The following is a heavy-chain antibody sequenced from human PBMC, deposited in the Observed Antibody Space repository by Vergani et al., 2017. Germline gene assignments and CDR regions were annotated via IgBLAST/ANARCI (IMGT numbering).Heavy chain of an antibody. CDR2: ISGSGGST. D-gene: IGHD2-21*02. J-gene: IGHJ4*02. CDR1: GFTFSSYA. Sequence: EVQLLESGGGLVQPGGSLRLSCAASGFTFSSYAMSWVRQAPGKGLEWVSAISGSGGSTYYAASVKGRFTISRDNSNNTLYLQMNSLIAEDTAVYYCAKDQPEPSYCGGDCYSGIIDYWGQGTLVTVSS. CDR3: AKDQPEPSYCGGDCYSGIIDY. V-gene: IGHV3-23*01.